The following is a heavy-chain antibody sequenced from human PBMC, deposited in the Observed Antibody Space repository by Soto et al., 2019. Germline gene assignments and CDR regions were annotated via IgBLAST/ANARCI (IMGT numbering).Heavy chain of an antibody. J-gene: IGHJ4*02. CDR2: ISGSGGRT. Sequence: EVQLLESGGGLVQPGGSLRLSCAASGFTFSGYVMNWVRQAPGKGLEWVAGISGSGGRTYYADSVKGRFTISRDNSKDTQYLQMNSLRAGDTAVYYCAKESGDCVNTSCYGLYFDYWGQGTLVTVSS. D-gene: IGHD2-2*01. CDR3: AKESGDCVNTSCYGLYFDY. V-gene: IGHV3-23*01. CDR1: GFTFSGYV.